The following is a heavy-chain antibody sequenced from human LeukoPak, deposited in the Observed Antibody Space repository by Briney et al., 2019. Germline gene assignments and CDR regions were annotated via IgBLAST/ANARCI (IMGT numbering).Heavy chain of an antibody. J-gene: IGHJ3*02. D-gene: IGHD6-13*01. CDR2: INPNSGGT. CDR3: ARDSSSSLSSFDI. V-gene: IGHV1-2*02. Sequence: ASVKVSFKASGYTFTGYYMHWVRQAPGQGLEWMGWINPNSGGTNYAQKFQGRVTMTRDTSISTAYMELSRPRSDDTAVYYCARDSSSSLSSFDIWGQGTMVTVSS. CDR1: GYTFTGYY.